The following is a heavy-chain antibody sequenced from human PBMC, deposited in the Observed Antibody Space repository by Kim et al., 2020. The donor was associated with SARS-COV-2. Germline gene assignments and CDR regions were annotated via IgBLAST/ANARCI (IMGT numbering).Heavy chain of an antibody. V-gene: IGHV4-59*01. CDR1: GGSISSYY. J-gene: IGHJ2*01. CDR2: IYYSGST. D-gene: IGHD2-15*01. Sequence: SETLSLTCTASGGSISSYYWSWIRQPPGKGLEWIWYIYYSGSTNYNPSLKSRVTISVDKSKNQFSLKQSSVPAADTAVYYCSRDHRDCFLYTANWYFDL. CDR3: SRDHRDCFLYTANWYFDL.